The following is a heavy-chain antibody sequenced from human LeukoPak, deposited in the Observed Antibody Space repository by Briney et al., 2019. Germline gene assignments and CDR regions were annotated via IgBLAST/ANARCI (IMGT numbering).Heavy chain of an antibody. Sequence: PRLSCAPSGFTSRASAMHSVRQSSGNEREGVGGFRGNANIYATAYAASVKSRFTISRDDSKNKAYLQMNSLKTEDTAVYYCARIRRGIAFDYWGKGTLVTVSS. CDR3: ARIRRGIAFDY. CDR2: FRGNANIYAT. J-gene: IGHJ4*02. CDR1: GFTSRASA. V-gene: IGHV3-73*01. D-gene: IGHD6-13*01.